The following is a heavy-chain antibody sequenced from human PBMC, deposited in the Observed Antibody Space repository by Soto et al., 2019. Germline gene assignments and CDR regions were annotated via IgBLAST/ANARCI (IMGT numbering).Heavy chain of an antibody. CDR2: IYYSGST. CDR1: GGSISSGGYY. V-gene: IGHV4-31*03. Sequence: QVQLQESGPGLVKPSQTLSLTCTVSGGSISSGGYYWSWIRQHPGKGLEWIGYIYYSGSTYYNPSLKNRVTIAVDPSKIQCSLKLSSVTAADTAVYYCASTGSSGYYYFLGYWGQGTLVTVSS. J-gene: IGHJ4*02. CDR3: ASTGSSGYYYFLGY. D-gene: IGHD3-22*01.